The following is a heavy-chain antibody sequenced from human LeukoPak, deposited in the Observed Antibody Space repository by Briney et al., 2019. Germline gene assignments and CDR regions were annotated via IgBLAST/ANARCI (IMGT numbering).Heavy chain of an antibody. J-gene: IGHJ6*02. CDR1: GFTFSSYG. V-gene: IGHV3-33*01. CDR3: ARGGAAGNYYYYYGMDV. D-gene: IGHD6-13*01. CDR2: IWYDGSNK. Sequence: GRSLRLSCAASGFTFSSYGMHWVRQAPGKGLEWVAVIWYDGSNKYYADSVKGRFTISRDNSKNTLYLQMNSLRAEDTAVYYCARGGAAGNYYYYYGMDVWGQGTTVTVSS.